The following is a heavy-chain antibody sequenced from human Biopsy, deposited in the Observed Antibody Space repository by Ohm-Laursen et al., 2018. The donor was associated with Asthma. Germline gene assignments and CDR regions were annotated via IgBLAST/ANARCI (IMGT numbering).Heavy chain of an antibody. V-gene: IGHV3-7*01. J-gene: IGHJ1*01. Sequence: SLRLSCAASGFTFGDYWMSWVRQVPGRGLEWVANIKHDGSENNHVDSLKGRFTISRDNAKNSLYLQMNSLRAEDTAVYYCARTFNFWSHNHADHSNHWGQGTLVTVSS. CDR1: GFTFGDYW. D-gene: IGHD3-3*01. CDR3: ARTFNFWSHNHADHSNH. CDR2: IKHDGSEN.